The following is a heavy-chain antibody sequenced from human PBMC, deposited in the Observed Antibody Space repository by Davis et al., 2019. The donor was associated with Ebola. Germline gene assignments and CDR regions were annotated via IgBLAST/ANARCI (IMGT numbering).Heavy chain of an antibody. J-gene: IGHJ6*02. V-gene: IGHV3-9*01. CDR1: GFTFDDYA. Sequence: GGSLRLSCAASGFTFDDYAMYWVRQAPGKGLEWVSGISWNSGSIGYADSVKGRFTISRDNAKNSLYLQMNSLRAEDTALYYCAKELSSSWDIYYYGMDVWGQGTTVTVSS. CDR2: ISWNSGSI. D-gene: IGHD6-13*01. CDR3: AKELSSSWDIYYYGMDV.